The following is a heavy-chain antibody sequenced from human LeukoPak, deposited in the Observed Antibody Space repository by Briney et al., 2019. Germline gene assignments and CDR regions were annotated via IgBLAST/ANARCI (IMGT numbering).Heavy chain of an antibody. J-gene: IGHJ5*02. CDR1: GYILTSYD. CDR3: ARGGEDCSSISCYSNWFDP. D-gene: IGHD2-2*01. Sequence: GASVKVSCKASGYILTSYDINWVRQAPGQGLEWMGWISPYKGNTNYAQKLQDRVTMTTDTSTSTAYMELRSLRSDDTAVYYCARGGEDCSSISCYSNWFDPWGQGTLVTVST. CDR2: ISPYKGNT. V-gene: IGHV1-18*01.